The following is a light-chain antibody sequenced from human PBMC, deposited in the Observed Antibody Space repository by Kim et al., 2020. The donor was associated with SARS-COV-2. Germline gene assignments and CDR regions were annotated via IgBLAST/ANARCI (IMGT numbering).Light chain of an antibody. CDR3: NSRDSSGNHLV. CDR1: SLRSYY. CDR2: GKN. J-gene: IGLJ2*01. Sequence: SSDLTQYPAVSVALGQTVRITCQGDSLRSYYASWYQQKPGQAPVLVIYGKNNRPSGIPDRFSGSSSGNTTSLTITGAQAEDEADYYCNSRDSSGNHLVFG. V-gene: IGLV3-19*01.